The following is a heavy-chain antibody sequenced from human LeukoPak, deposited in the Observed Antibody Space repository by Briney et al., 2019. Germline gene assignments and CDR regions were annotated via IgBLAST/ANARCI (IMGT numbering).Heavy chain of an antibody. CDR1: GFTFSDYY. J-gene: IGHJ4*02. CDR2: ISSRSNYA. Sequence: PGGSLRLSCAASGFTFSDYYMTWIRQAPGKGLEWVSYISSRSNYANYADSVKGRFTISRDNAKNSLYLQMNSLRAEDTAVHYCAKGSDYYFYFDSWGQGTQVTVSS. CDR3: AKGSDYYFYFDS. D-gene: IGHD3-22*01. V-gene: IGHV3-11*06.